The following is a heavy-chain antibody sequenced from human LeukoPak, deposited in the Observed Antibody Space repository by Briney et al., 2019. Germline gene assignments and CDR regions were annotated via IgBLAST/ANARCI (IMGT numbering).Heavy chain of an antibody. D-gene: IGHD4-17*01. Sequence: GGSLRLSCAASGFTFSDHCMDWVRQAPGKGLEWVGRTRNKANSYSTQYAASVKGRFTISRDNSKNTLYLQMNSLRAEDTAVYYCARVDYGDYGFDYWGQGTLVTVSS. CDR1: GFTFSDHC. V-gene: IGHV3-72*01. J-gene: IGHJ4*02. CDR2: TRNKANSYST. CDR3: ARVDYGDYGFDY.